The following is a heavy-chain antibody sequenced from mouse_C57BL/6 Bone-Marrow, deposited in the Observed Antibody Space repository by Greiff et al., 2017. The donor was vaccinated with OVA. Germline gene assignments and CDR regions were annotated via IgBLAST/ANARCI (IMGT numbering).Heavy chain of an antibody. CDR1: YFAFMASA. CDR3: AYSNYVYYYAMDY. D-gene: IGHD2-5*01. J-gene: IGHJ4*01. Sequence: LQQSGAELVRPGSSVKLFCKDSYFAFMASAMHWVKQRPGHGLEWIGSFTMYSDATEYSENFKGKATLTANTSSSTAYMELSSLTSEDSAVYYCAYSNYVYYYAMDYWGQGTSVTVSS. CDR2: FTMYSDAT. V-gene: IGHV1-49*01.